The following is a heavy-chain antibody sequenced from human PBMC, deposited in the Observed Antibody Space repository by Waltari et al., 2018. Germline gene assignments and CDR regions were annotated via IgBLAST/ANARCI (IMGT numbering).Heavy chain of an antibody. D-gene: IGHD1-26*01. V-gene: IGHV1-2*02. CDR3: ARGKGGSQYYFDY. CDR2: SNHNSGCT. J-gene: IGHJ4*02. CDR1: GYTFTGYD. Sequence: QVQLVQSGAEVKKPGASVKVSCKASGYTFTGYDMHWVRQAPGQGLEWMCGSNHNSGCTNNAQNFQGRITIPRDTPIRTAYRDLSRLRSDDTAVYYCARGKGGSQYYFDYWGQGTLVTVSS.